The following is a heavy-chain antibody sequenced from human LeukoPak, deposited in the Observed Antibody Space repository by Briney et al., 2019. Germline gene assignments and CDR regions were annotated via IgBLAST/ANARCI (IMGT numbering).Heavy chain of an antibody. V-gene: IGHV4-34*01. Sequence: SETLSLTCAVYGGSFSDHYWSWICQTPSKGLEWIGEINHSGSTNYNPSLKSRVTISVDTSKNQFSLKLSSVTAADTAVYYCARAPYDILTGLHGTYVRYWGQGTLVTVSS. CDR2: INHSGST. CDR1: GGSFSDHY. D-gene: IGHD3-9*01. J-gene: IGHJ4*02. CDR3: ARAPYDILTGLHGTYVRY.